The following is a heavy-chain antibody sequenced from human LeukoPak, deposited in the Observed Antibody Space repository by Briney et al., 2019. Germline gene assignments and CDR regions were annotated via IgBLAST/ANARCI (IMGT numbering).Heavy chain of an antibody. CDR3: VKVRVRSGSYYYYYGMDV. CDR2: LTGDGGRT. D-gene: IGHD1-26*01. J-gene: IGHJ6*02. V-gene: IGHV3-64D*06. Sequence: GGSLRLSCSASGFTFSSYAMHWVRQAPGKGLECVSALTGDGGRTYYADSAKGRFTISRDNSKNTLYLQMSSLRVEDTAVYYCVKVRVRSGSYYYYYGMDVWGQGTTVTVSS. CDR1: GFTFSSYA.